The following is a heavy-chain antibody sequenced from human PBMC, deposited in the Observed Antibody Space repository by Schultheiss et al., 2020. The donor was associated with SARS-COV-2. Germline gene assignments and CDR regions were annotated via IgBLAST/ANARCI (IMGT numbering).Heavy chain of an antibody. V-gene: IGHV1-46*01. CDR2: INPSGGST. CDR1: GYTFTSYY. D-gene: IGHD5-12*01. Sequence: ASVKVSCKASGYTFTSYYMHWVRQAPGQGLEWMGIINPSGGSTSYAQKFQGRVTMTRDTSTSTAYMELRSLRSDDTAVYYCATGYEVNYYYYGMDVWGQGTTVTVSS. CDR3: ATGYEVNYYYYGMDV. J-gene: IGHJ6*02.